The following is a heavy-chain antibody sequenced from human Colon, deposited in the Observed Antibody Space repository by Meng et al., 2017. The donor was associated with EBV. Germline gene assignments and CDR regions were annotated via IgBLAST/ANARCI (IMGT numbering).Heavy chain of an antibody. V-gene: IGHV4-30-4*01. CDR3: ARNYYFDY. Sequence: QVRLQVSGPGLVKPSXXLSLTCTVSGGSINSGDYYWSWIRQPPGKGLEWIGYIYYTGSTYYNPSLKSRVTISMDTSKNQFSLRLSSVTAADTAVYYCARNYYFDYWGQGTLVYVSS. CDR1: GGSINSGDYY. CDR2: IYYTGST. J-gene: IGHJ4*02.